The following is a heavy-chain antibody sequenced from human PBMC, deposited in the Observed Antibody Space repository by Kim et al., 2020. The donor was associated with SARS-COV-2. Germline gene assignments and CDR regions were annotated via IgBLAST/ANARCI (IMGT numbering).Heavy chain of an antibody. V-gene: IGHV4-34*01. Sequence: KSQVTISVDTSKNQFSLKLSSVTAADTAVYYCARCTLQWLVRGPYYYYMDVWGKGTTVTVSS. D-gene: IGHD6-19*01. J-gene: IGHJ6*03. CDR3: ARCTLQWLVRGPYYYYMDV.